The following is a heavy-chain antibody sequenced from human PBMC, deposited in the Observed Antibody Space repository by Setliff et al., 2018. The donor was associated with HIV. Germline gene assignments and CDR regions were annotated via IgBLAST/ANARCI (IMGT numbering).Heavy chain of an antibody. CDR2: IYYSGST. Sequence: PSETLSLTCTVSGGSISSSSYYWGWIRQPPGKGLEWIGSIYYSGSTYYNPSLKSRVPISVDTSKNQFSLKLRSVTAADTAVYYCARLLAGGWYDHWGNWFDPWGQGTLVTAPQ. V-gene: IGHV4-39*01. J-gene: IGHJ5*02. CDR3: ARLLAGGWYDHWGNWFDP. CDR1: GGSISSSSYY. D-gene: IGHD6-19*01.